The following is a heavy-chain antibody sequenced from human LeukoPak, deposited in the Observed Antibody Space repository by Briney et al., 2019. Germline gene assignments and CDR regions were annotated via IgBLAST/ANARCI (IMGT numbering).Heavy chain of an antibody. CDR2: IHNTVRI. CDR3: ILTTVATSIEY. J-gene: IGHJ4*02. V-gene: IGHV3-53*01. CDR1: GLTVNNNY. D-gene: IGHD4-23*01. Sequence: HPGGSLRLSCAVSGLTVNNNYVNWVRQAPGKGLEWVSVIHNTVRIHYADSVNGRFTISSDTSKNTVYLQMNGPRAEDTAVYYCILTTVATSIEYWGPGTLVTVSP.